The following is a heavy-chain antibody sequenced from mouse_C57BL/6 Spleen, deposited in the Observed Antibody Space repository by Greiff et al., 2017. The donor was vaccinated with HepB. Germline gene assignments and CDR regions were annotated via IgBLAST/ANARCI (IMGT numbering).Heavy chain of an antibody. CDR2: IDPNSGGT. J-gene: IGHJ4*01. V-gene: IGHV1-72*01. D-gene: IGHD2-1*01. CDR1: GYTFTSYW. CDR3: ASPIYYGNYYAMDY. Sequence: VQRVESGAELVKPGASVKLSCKASGYTFTSYWMHWVKQRPGRGLEWIGRIDPNSGGTKYNEKFKSKATLTVDKPSSTAYMQLSSLTSEDSAVYYCASPIYYGNYYAMDYWGQGTSVTVSS.